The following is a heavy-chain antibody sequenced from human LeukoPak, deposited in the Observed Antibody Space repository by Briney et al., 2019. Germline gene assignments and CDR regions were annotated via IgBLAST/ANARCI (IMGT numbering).Heavy chain of an antibody. CDR3: AREFYSGTYFY. J-gene: IGHJ4*02. CDR2: INPNSGGT. Sequence: ASVRVSCTASVYTFTRYYIHWVRQAPGQGLEWRGWINPNSGGTNYAQKFQGRVTMTRDTSISTAYMELSRLTSDDTAVYYCAREFYSGTYFYWGQGTLVTVSS. V-gene: IGHV1-2*02. CDR1: VYTFTRYY. D-gene: IGHD1-26*01.